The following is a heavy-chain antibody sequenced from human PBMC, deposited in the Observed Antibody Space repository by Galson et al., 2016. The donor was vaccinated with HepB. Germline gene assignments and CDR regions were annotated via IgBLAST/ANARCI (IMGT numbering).Heavy chain of an antibody. CDR3: ARVATSWSERKFDY. CDR2: IYHSGDT. D-gene: IGHD1-1*01. Sequence: SETLSLTCAVSGVSISSSNWWSWVRQTPGRGLVWVGEIYHSGDTNYNPSLKSRVTISVDKSKNQFSLQLSSVTAADTAVYYCARVATSWSERKFDYWGQGTLVTVS. CDR1: GVSISSSNW. V-gene: IGHV4-4*02. J-gene: IGHJ4*02.